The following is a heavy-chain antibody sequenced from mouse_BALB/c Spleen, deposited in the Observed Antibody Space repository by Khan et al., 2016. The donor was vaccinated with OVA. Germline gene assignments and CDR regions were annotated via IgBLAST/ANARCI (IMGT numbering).Heavy chain of an antibody. CDR3: ARLEDI. V-gene: IGHV2-9*02. CDR2: KWAGGST. Sequence: VRLQGSGLGLVAPSQSLSTLSLFPGFSLPSFGVHGVRHPPGRGWGGRGVKWAGGSTNYNSALMSRLSISKDNSKSQVFLKMNSLQTDDTAMYYCARLEDIWGQGTTLTVSS. D-gene: IGHD1-3*01. J-gene: IGHJ2*01. CDR1: GFSLPSFG.